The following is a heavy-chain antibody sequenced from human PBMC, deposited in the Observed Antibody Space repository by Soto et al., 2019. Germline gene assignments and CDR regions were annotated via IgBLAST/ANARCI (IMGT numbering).Heavy chain of an antibody. CDR2: ISGSGGST. CDR1: GFTFSSYA. Sequence: GALRLSCAASGFTFSSYAMSWVRQAPGKGLEWVSAISGSGGSTYYADSVKGRFTISRDNSKNTLYLQMNSLRAEDTAVYYCAIDHCTNGVCQIDYWGQGTLVTVSS. J-gene: IGHJ4*02. V-gene: IGHV3-23*01. CDR3: AIDHCTNGVCQIDY. D-gene: IGHD2-8*01.